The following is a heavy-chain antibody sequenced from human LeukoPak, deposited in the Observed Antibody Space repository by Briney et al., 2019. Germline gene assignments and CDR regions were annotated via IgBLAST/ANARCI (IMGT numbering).Heavy chain of an antibody. Sequence: ASVNLSCTASGYTFTNYYIHSVRQAPGPRREWMGLINPSGGATNCAQKFQGRVTMTRDISTTTVYMHLSSLRSEDPAVYYCAREAVTIFGLVRTQTPKGPHRFDPWGQGTLVTVSS. CDR2: INPSGGAT. CDR1: GYTFTNYY. D-gene: IGHD3/OR15-3a*01. CDR3: AREAVTIFGLVRTQTPKGPHRFDP. V-gene: IGHV1-46*01. J-gene: IGHJ5*02.